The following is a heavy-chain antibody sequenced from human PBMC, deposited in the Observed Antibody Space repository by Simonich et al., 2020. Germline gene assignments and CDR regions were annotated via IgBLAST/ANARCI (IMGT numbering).Heavy chain of an antibody. J-gene: IGHJ3*02. CDR3: ARSTTGTTAFDI. Sequence: QVQLVQSGAEVKKPGASVKVSCKASGYTFPCYGISWVRQAPGQGLEWMGGIRASNGNTNYAQKRQGIVTMTTDTSTSTAYMGLRSLRSDDTAVYYCARSTTGTTAFDIWGQGTMVTVSS. D-gene: IGHD1-1*01. CDR1: GYTFPCYG. V-gene: IGHV1-18*01. CDR2: IRASNGNT.